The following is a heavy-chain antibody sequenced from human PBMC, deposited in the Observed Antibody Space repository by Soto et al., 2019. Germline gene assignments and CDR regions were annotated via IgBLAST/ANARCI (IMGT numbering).Heavy chain of an antibody. CDR3: ARHIPDYTGFDY. CDR1: GGSISSSSYY. V-gene: IGHV4-39*01. D-gene: IGHD5-12*01. Sequence: SETLSLTCIVSGGSISSSSYYWGWIRQPPGKGLEWIGSIYYSGSTYYNPSLKSRVTISVDTSKNQFSLKLSSVTAADTAVYYCARHIPDYTGFDYWGQGTLVTVSS. J-gene: IGHJ4*02. CDR2: IYYSGST.